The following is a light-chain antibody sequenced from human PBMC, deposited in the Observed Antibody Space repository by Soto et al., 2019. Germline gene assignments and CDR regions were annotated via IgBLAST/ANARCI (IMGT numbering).Light chain of an antibody. J-gene: IGKJ1*01. CDR1: QSISTW. CDR2: KAS. V-gene: IGKV1-5*03. CDR3: QQNNRYSWT. Sequence: DIQMTQSPSTLSASVGDRVTITCRASQSISTWLAWYQQKPGKAPKLLIYKASNLESGVPSRFKGSGYGAESTLTINSLQPDDVATYYCQQNNRYSWTFGQGTKVDIK.